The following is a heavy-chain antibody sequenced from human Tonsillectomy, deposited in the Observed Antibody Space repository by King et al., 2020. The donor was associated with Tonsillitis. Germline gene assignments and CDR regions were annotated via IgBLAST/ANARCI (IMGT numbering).Heavy chain of an antibody. J-gene: IGHJ6*02. D-gene: IGHD2-15*01. Sequence: VQLVESGGGVVQPGGSLRLSCAASGFTFSSYGMHWVRQAPGKGLEWVAFIRYDGSNKYYADSVKGRFTISRDNSKNTLYLQMNSLRAEDTAVYYCAKEVGAANLYYSYGMDVWGQGTTVTVSS. CDR3: AKEVGAANLYYSYGMDV. CDR1: GFTFSSYG. CDR2: IRYDGSNK. V-gene: IGHV3-30*02.